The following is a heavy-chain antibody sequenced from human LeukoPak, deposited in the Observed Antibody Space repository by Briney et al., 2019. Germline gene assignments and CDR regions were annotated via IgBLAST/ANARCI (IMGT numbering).Heavy chain of an antibody. CDR3: ARVSSGWYYFDY. D-gene: IGHD6-19*01. Sequence: SETLSLTCTVSGGSIDSYHWSWIRHPAGRGLEWIGRIYTSGSTNYNPSLKSRVTMSVDTSKNQFSLKLSSVTAADTAVYYCARVSSGWYYFDYWGQGTLVTVSS. CDR1: GGSIDSYH. CDR2: IYTSGST. V-gene: IGHV4-4*07. J-gene: IGHJ4*02.